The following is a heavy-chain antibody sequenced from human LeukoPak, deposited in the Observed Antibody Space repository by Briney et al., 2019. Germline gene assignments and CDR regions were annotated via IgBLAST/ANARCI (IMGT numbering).Heavy chain of an antibody. CDR2: ISSSGSTI. D-gene: IGHD2-8*01. CDR1: GFTFSSYE. Sequence: PGGSLRLSCAASGFTFSSYEMNWVRQAPGKGLEWVSYISSSGSTIYYADSVKGRFTISRDNAKNSLYLQMNSLRAEDTAVYYCARGMDYCTSGVCLGLFDYWGQGTLVTVSS. J-gene: IGHJ4*02. V-gene: IGHV3-48*03. CDR3: ARGMDYCTSGVCLGLFDY.